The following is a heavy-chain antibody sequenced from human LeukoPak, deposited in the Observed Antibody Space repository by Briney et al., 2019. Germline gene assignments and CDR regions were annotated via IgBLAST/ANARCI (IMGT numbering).Heavy chain of an antibody. CDR3: ARGRYSYGTLDY. CDR1: GFTVSSNY. D-gene: IGHD5-18*01. V-gene: IGHV3-53*01. Sequence: PGGSLRLSCAASGFTVSSNYMSWVRQAPWKGLEWVSVIYSGGSTFYADSVKGRFTISRDNSKNTLYLQMNSLRAEDTAVYYCARGRYSYGTLDYWGQGTLVTVSS. J-gene: IGHJ4*02. CDR2: IYSGGST.